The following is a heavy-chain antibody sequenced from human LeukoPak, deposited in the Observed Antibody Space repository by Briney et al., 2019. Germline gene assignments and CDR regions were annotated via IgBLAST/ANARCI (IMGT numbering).Heavy chain of an antibody. Sequence: ASVKVSCKASGYTFTGYYMHWVRQAPGQGLEWMGWINPNGGDTNYAQKFQGRVTMTTDTSTSTAYMELRSLRSDDTAVYYCARDPGYSSGWAVDYWGQGTLVTVSS. V-gene: IGHV1-2*02. CDR2: INPNGGDT. J-gene: IGHJ4*02. CDR1: GYTFTGYY. CDR3: ARDPGYSSGWAVDY. D-gene: IGHD6-19*01.